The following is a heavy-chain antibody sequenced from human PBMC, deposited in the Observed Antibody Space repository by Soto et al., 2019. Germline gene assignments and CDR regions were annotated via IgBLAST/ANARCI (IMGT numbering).Heavy chain of an antibody. CDR2: INAGNGNT. D-gene: IGHD3-3*01. V-gene: IGHV1-3*01. Sequence: GASVKVSCKASGYTFTSYAMHWVRQAPGQRLEWMGWINAGNGNTKYSQKFQGRVTITRDTSASTAYMELSSLRSEDTAVYYCAGGSYDFWSGPPGNYYYYGMDVWGQGTTVTVSS. J-gene: IGHJ6*02. CDR1: GYTFTSYA. CDR3: AGGSYDFWSGPPGNYYYYGMDV.